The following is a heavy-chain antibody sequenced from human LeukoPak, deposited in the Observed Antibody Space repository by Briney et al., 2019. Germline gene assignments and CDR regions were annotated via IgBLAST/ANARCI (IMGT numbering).Heavy chain of an antibody. J-gene: IGHJ4*02. CDR3: ARRGGYCSSTSCYDYFDY. CDR2: IYYSGST. Sequence: SETLSLTCTVSGGSISSSSYYWGWIRQPPGKVLEWIGSIYYSGSTYYNPSLKSRVTISVDTSKNQFSLKLSSVTAADTAVYYCARRGGYCSSTSCYDYFDYWGQGTLVTVSS. D-gene: IGHD2-2*01. V-gene: IGHV4-39*01. CDR1: GGSISSSSYY.